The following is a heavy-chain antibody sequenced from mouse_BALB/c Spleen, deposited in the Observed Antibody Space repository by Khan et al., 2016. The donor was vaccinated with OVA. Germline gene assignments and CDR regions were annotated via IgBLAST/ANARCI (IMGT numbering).Heavy chain of an antibody. V-gene: IGHV3-8*02. Sequence: VQLKESGPSLVKPSQTLSLTCSVTGDSITTGYWNWIRKFPGNKLEYMGYIIYTGYTYYNPSLKSRISITRHTSNNQYYLQLNSVTVEDTATYYCARSTYRYAFVYWGQGTLVTVSA. CDR1: GDSITTGY. J-gene: IGHJ3*01. CDR2: IIYTGYT. D-gene: IGHD2-14*01. CDR3: ARSTYRYAFVY.